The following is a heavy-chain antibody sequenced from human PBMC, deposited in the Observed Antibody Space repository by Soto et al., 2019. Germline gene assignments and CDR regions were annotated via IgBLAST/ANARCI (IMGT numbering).Heavy chain of an antibody. CDR2: IYYSGST. CDR1: GGSISPHY. Sequence: SETLCLTCTVSGGSISPHYWSWILQTPGKGLEWIGFIYYSGSTNYNPSLKSRATISVDTSKNQFSLKLSSVTAADTAVYYCARHNRGSGSYYTAPWFDPWGQGTLVTVSS. D-gene: IGHD3-10*01. V-gene: IGHV4-59*08. J-gene: IGHJ5*02. CDR3: ARHNRGSGSYYTAPWFDP.